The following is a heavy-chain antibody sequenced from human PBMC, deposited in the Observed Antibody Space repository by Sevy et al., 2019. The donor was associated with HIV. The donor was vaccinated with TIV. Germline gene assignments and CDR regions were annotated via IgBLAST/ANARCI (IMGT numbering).Heavy chain of an antibody. CDR3: AREASVGTKWFDP. D-gene: IGHD6-13*01. J-gene: IGHJ5*02. CDR2: ISAYDGNT. Sequence: ASVKVSCKASGYTFTSYGISWVRQAPGQGLEWMGWISAYDGNTNYAQKLQGRVTMTTETSTSTAYMELRSLRSDDTAVYYCAREASVGTKWFDPWGQGTLVTVSS. CDR1: GYTFTSYG. V-gene: IGHV1-18*01.